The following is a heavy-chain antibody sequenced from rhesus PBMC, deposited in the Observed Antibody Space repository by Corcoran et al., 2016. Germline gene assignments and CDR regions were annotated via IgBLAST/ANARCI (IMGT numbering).Heavy chain of an antibody. Sequence: EVQLVESGGGLVQPGGSLRLSCAASGFTFRSYGMHWAHQATGKGMQWVAGITINGGSTWYTDSVKGRFTISRENAKNKLYLQMDSLRPEDTAVYYCARDHGWAVDYWGQGLLVTVSS. CDR1: GFTFRSYG. V-gene: IGHV3-22*01. D-gene: IGHD6-31*01. J-gene: IGHJ4*01. CDR3: ARDHGWAVDY. CDR2: ITINGGST.